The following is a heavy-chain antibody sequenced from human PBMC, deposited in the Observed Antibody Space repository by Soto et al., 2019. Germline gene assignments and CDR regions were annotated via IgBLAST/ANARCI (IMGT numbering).Heavy chain of an antibody. CDR2: ISNDGSST. CDR1: GFTFSSYW. D-gene: IGHD5-12*01. V-gene: IGHV3-74*01. Sequence: VGSLRLSCAASGFTFSSYWMHWVRQAPGKGLVWVSRISNDGSSTSYADSVKGRFTISRDNSKNTLYLQMNSLRAEDTAVYYCARDAGFGYGRHMDVWGKGTTVTVSS. J-gene: IGHJ6*03. CDR3: ARDAGFGYGRHMDV.